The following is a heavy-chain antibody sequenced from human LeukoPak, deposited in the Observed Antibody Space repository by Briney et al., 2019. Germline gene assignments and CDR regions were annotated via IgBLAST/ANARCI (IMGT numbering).Heavy chain of an antibody. CDR3: ARDVEYYDSSGSQAVGAFDI. CDR2: IYYSGST. D-gene: IGHD3-22*01. Sequence: PSETLSLTCTVSGGSISSHYWSWIRQPPGKGLEWIGYIYYSGSTNYNPSLKSRVTISVDTSKNQFSLKLSSVTAAGTAVYYCARDVEYYDSSGSQAVGAFDIWGQGTMVTVSS. CDR1: GGSISSHY. V-gene: IGHV4-59*11. J-gene: IGHJ3*02.